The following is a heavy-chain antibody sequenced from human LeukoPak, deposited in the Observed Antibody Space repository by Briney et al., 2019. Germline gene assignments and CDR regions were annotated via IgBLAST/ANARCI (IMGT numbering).Heavy chain of an antibody. CDR2: IGTYGGDT. CDR3: ARDLWNFYDDSGYNRDFDS. CDR1: TSR. V-gene: IGHV1-18*01. J-gene: IGHJ5*01. D-gene: IGHD3-22*01. Sequence: GASVKVSCKATSRISWVRQAPGQGLEWMGWIGTYGGDTYYAQKFQGRITVTTDTSTSTVYVGLRNLRSDDTAVYYCARDLWNFYDDSGYNRDFDSWGQGTLVTVSS.